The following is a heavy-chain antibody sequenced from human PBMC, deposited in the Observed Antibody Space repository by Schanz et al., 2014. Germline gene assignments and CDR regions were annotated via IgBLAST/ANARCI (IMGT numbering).Heavy chain of an antibody. CDR3: ARDKGGYYPFDY. V-gene: IGHV3-66*01. Sequence: EVQLVESGGGLVQPGGSLRLSCAASGFTVSSNYMSWVRQAPGKGLEWVSITYSGGSTYYADSVKGRFTISRDNSKNTLYLLMNSLRAEDTAVYYCARDKGGYYPFDYWGQGTLVTVSS. CDR2: TYSGGST. CDR1: GFTVSSNY. J-gene: IGHJ4*02. D-gene: IGHD3-3*01.